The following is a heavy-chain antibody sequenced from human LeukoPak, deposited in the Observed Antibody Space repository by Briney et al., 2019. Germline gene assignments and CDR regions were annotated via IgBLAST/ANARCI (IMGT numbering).Heavy chain of an antibody. J-gene: IGHJ4*02. CDR2: IYYSGST. V-gene: IGHV4-59*01. D-gene: IGHD1-1*01. CDR1: GGSISSYY. Sequence: SETLSLTCTVSGGSISSYYWSWIRQPPGKGLEWIGYIYYSGSTNYNPSLKSRVTISVDTSKNQFSLKLSSVTAADTAVYYCARRPVAGTGYFDYWGQGTLVTVPS. CDR3: ARRPVAGTGYFDY.